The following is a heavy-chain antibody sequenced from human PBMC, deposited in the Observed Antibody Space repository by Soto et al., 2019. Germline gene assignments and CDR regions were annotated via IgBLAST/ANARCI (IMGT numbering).Heavy chain of an antibody. V-gene: IGHV1-3*05. Sequence: QVQLVQSGAEEMKPGASVKVSCKASGYTFTNYAMHWVRQAPGQRLEWMGWINAGNGNTKCSQKFQGRVTITRDTSASTAYMELSSLRSEDTAVYYCARGPPHYYDSSGYFNYWGQGTLVTVSS. CDR3: ARGPPHYYDSSGYFNY. J-gene: IGHJ4*02. D-gene: IGHD3-22*01. CDR1: GYTFTNYA. CDR2: INAGNGNT.